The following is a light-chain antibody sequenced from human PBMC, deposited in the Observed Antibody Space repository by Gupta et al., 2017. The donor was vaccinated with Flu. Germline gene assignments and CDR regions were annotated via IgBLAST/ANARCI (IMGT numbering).Light chain of an antibody. V-gene: IGLV2-14*01. J-gene: IGLJ2*01. Sequence: QSALTQPASVSGSPGPSITTSCTGTTSDVGGYNSVSWYQQRPGTAPKLMIYDVSNRPSGISNRFSGSKSGNTASLTISGLQAEDEADYYCSSYTSGSTLVVAFGGGTKLTVL. CDR3: SSYTSGSTLVVA. CDR1: TSDVGGYNS. CDR2: DVS.